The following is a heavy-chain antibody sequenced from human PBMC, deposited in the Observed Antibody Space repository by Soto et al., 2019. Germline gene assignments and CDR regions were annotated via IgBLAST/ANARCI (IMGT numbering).Heavy chain of an antibody. V-gene: IGHV3-30-3*01. Sequence: QVQLVESGGGVVQPGRSLRLSCAASGFTFSSYAMHWVRQAPGKGLEWVAGITYDGSNKYYADSVKGRFTISRDNSKNTVYQKLDSLRAGDTAVYYCARDAAAMVRGAASCCFDSWGRGTLVTVSS. CDR3: ARDAAAMVRGAASCCFDS. J-gene: IGHJ5*01. CDR2: ITYDGSNK. D-gene: IGHD3-10*01. CDR1: GFTFSSYA.